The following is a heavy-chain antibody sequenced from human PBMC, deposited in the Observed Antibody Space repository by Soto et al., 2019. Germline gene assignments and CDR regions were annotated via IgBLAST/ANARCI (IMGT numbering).Heavy chain of an antibody. Sequence: PGESLKISCKGSGYSFTSYWISWVRQMPGKGLEWMGRIDPSDSYTNYSPSFQGHVTISADKSISTAYLQWSSLKASDTAMYYCAITAMVTFRLGSYGMDVWGQGTPVTVSS. D-gene: IGHD5-18*01. V-gene: IGHV5-10-1*01. CDR1: GYSFTSYW. CDR3: AITAMVTFRLGSYGMDV. CDR2: IDPSDSYT. J-gene: IGHJ6*02.